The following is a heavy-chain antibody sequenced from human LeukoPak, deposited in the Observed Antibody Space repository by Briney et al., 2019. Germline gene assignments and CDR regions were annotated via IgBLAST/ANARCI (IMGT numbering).Heavy chain of an antibody. CDR2: INHSGST. CDR3: ASDYAHRYFDY. D-gene: IGHD4-17*01. Sequence: PSETLSLTCAVYGGSFSGYYWSWIRQPPGKGLEWIGEINHSGSTNYNPSLKSRVTISVDTSKNQFSLKLSSVTAADTAVYYCASDYAHRYFDYWGRGTLVTVSS. J-gene: IGHJ4*02. CDR1: GGSFSGYY. V-gene: IGHV4-34*01.